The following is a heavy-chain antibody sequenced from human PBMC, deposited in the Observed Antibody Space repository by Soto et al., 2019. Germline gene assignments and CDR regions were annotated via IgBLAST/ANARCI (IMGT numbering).Heavy chain of an antibody. V-gene: IGHV1-69*01. Sequence: QVQLGQPGAAVKKPGSSVKVACKASVGTFSSYAISWVLQAPGQGLEWMGGIIPIFGTANYAHKFQGRVTITADEATSTAYMELSSLRSEDTAVYYCAIDPRGSSDYWGQEPLVTVSS. CDR2: IIPIFGTA. CDR3: AIDPRGSSDY. CDR1: VGTFSSYA. J-gene: IGHJ4*02. D-gene: IGHD1-26*01.